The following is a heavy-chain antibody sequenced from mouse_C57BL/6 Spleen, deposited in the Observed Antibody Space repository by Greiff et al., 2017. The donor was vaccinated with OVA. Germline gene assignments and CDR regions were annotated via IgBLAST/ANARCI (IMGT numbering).Heavy chain of an antibody. CDR2: IRSKSNNYAT. CDR1: GFSFNTYA. Sequence: EVQLVESGGGLVQPKGSLKLSCAASGFSFNTYAMNWVRQAPGKGLEWVARIRSKSNNYATYYADSVKDRFTISRDDSESMLYLQMNNLKTEDTAMYYCVREGDGYYSYYYAMDYWGQGTSVTVSS. J-gene: IGHJ4*01. CDR3: VREGDGYYSYYYAMDY. V-gene: IGHV10-1*01. D-gene: IGHD2-3*01.